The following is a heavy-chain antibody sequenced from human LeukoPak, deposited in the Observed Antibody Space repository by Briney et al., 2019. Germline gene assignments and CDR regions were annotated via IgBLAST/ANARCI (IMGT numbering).Heavy chain of an antibody. CDR2: TSSSGSTI. D-gene: IGHD6-19*01. Sequence: PGGSLRLSCAASGFTFSDYYMSWIRQAPGKGLEWVSYTSSSGSTIYYADSVKGRFTISRDNAKNSLYLQMNSLRGEDTAVYYCARSRSASTSGWYDYFDYWGRGTLVTVSS. CDR1: GFTFSDYY. J-gene: IGHJ4*02. CDR3: ARSRSASTSGWYDYFDY. V-gene: IGHV3-11*01.